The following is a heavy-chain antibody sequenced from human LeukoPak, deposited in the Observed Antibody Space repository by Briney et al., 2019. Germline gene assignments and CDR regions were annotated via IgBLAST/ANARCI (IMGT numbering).Heavy chain of an antibody. CDR1: GYSISSGYY. CDR2: IYHSGST. J-gene: IGHJ5*02. Sequence: PSETLSLTCTVSGYSISSGYYWGWIRQPPGKGLEWIGSIYHSGSTYYNPSLKSRVTISVDTSKNQFSLKLSSVTAADTAVYYCARDSCSGDSCSSGGSLRWFDPWGQGTLVTVAS. D-gene: IGHD2-15*01. CDR3: ARDSCSGDSCSSGGSLRWFDP. V-gene: IGHV4-38-2*02.